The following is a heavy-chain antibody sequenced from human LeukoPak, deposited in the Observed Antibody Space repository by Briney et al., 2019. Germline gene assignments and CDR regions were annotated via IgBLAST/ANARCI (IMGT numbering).Heavy chain of an antibody. CDR3: ARRQKYGGNPDY. D-gene: IGHD4-23*01. CDR2: ISAYNGNT. CDR1: GCTFTSYG. Sequence: ASVKVSCTASGCTFTSYGISWVRQAPGQGLEWMGWISAYNGNTNYAQKLQGRVTKTTDTSTSTAYMELRSLRSDDTAVYYCARRQKYGGNPDYWGQGTLVTVSS. V-gene: IGHV1-18*01. J-gene: IGHJ4*02.